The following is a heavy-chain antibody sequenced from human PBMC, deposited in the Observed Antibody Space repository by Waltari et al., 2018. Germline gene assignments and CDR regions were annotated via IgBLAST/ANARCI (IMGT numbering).Heavy chain of an antibody. J-gene: IGHJ4*02. CDR1: GFTFSNYG. V-gene: IGHV3-30*02. Sequence: QVQLVESGGGVVQPGGSLRLSCAASGFTFSNYGMHWVRQAPGKGLEWVAFIRNEGSNENYVDSVKGRFTISRDNSKNTLYLHINGLRAEDTAVYYCAKDKLKRSSSWGVDYWGQGTQVTVSS. CDR3: AKDKLKRSSSWGVDY. D-gene: IGHD6-6*01. CDR2: IRNEGSNE.